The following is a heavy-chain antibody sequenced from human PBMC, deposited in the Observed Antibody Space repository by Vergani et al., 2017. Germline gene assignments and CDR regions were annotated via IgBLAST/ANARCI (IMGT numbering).Heavy chain of an antibody. D-gene: IGHD3-10*01. CDR3: ARRSGSYNNDAFDI. Sequence: EVQLVESGGGVVQPGGSLKLSCAASGFTFSGSAMHWVRQASGKGLEWVGRIRSKANSYATAYAASVKGRFTISRDDSKNTAYLQVNRLNTEDTAVYYCARRSGSYNNDAFDIWSQGRMVTVSS. CDR2: IRSKANSYAT. CDR1: GFTFSGSA. J-gene: IGHJ3*02. V-gene: IGHV3-73*01.